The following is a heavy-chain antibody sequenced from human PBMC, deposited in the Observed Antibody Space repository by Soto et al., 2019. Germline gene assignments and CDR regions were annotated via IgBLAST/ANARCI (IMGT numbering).Heavy chain of an antibody. D-gene: IGHD6-13*01. CDR1: GYTFTSYG. CDR2: ISAYNGNT. Sequence: ASVKVSCKASGYTFTSYGISWVRQAPGQGLEWMGWISAYNGNTNYAQKLQGRVTMTTDTSTSTAYMELRSLRSDDTAVYYCARDGIAASGTYWNYYNYGMDVWGQGTRVTVSS. V-gene: IGHV1-18*01. CDR3: ARDGIAASGTYWNYYNYGMDV. J-gene: IGHJ6*02.